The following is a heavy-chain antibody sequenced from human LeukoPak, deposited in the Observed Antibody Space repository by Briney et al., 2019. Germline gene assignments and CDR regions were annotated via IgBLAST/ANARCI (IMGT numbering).Heavy chain of an antibody. V-gene: IGHV1-58*01. D-gene: IGHD3-22*01. CDR2: IVVGSGNT. CDR3: AASPYYDSSGYHSGMDAFDI. Sequence: ASVKVSCKASGFTFTSSAVQWVRQARGQRLEWIGWIVVGSGNTNYAQKFQERVTITRDISTSPAYMEMSSLRTTDTGVYYFAASPYYDSSGYHSGMDAFDIWGQGTMVTVSS. J-gene: IGHJ3*02. CDR1: GFTFTSSA.